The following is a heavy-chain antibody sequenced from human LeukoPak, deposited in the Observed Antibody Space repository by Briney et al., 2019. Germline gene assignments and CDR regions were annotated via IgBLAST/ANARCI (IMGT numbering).Heavy chain of an antibody. CDR2: INHSGST. Sequence: PSETLSLTCAVYGESFSVFYWSWIPQPPGRGVECIGEINHSGSTNYNPSLKSRVTISVDTSKNQYSLKLSSVTAADTAVYFCARQKSYYDSGGYGQDRGFFDYWGQGALVTVSS. J-gene: IGHJ4*02. CDR1: GESFSVFY. CDR3: ARQKSYYDSGGYGQDRGFFDY. D-gene: IGHD3-22*01. V-gene: IGHV4-34*01.